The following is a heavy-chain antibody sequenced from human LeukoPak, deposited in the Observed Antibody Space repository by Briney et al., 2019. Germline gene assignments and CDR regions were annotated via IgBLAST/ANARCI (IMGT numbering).Heavy chain of an antibody. CDR1: GFTVSSTY. CDR3: AREKYDSGSYLYGMDV. CDR2: IYSGGST. D-gene: IGHD3-10*01. J-gene: IGHJ6*02. Sequence: GGSLRLSCAASGFTVSSTYMNWVRQAPGKGLEWVSVIYSGGSTDYADSVKGRVTISRDNSKNTVYLQMNSLRAEDTAVYYCAREKYDSGSYLYGMDVWGQGTTVTVSS. V-gene: IGHV3-53*01.